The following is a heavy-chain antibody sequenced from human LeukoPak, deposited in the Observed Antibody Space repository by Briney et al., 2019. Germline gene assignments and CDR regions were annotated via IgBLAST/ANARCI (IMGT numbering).Heavy chain of an antibody. Sequence: PGGSLRLSCAASGFTFSSYEMNWVRQAPGKGLEWVSAISRGAISIYYADSVKGRFTISRDNAKNSLYLHMNSLRAEDTAVYYCARVGVVSSSWLLYWGQGTLVTVSS. CDR2: ISRGAISI. D-gene: IGHD6-13*01. V-gene: IGHV3-48*03. CDR1: GFTFSSYE. CDR3: ARVGVVSSSWLLY. J-gene: IGHJ4*02.